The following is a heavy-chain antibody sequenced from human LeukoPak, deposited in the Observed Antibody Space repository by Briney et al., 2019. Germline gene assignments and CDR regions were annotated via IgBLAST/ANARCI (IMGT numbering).Heavy chain of an antibody. J-gene: IGHJ6*03. CDR1: GGSLRNYY. CDR2: IYYSGST. Sequence: SETLSLPYTVSGGSLRNYYRRWVRQPPGRGLEWIGYIYYSGSTNYNHSLKSRVTISVDTSKNQFSLKLSSVTAADTAVYYCARHRYYYRSGSYYGAPYYMDVWGKGTTVTISS. CDR3: ARHRYYYRSGSYYGAPYYMDV. D-gene: IGHD3-10*01. V-gene: IGHV4-59*08.